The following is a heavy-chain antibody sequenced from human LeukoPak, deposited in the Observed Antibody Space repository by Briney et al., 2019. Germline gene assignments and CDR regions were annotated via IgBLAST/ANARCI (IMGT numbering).Heavy chain of an antibody. V-gene: IGHV6-1*01. D-gene: IGHD6-6*01. CDR1: GDSVSSNSAA. Sequence: SQTLSFTCAISGDSVSSNSAAWNWIRQSPSRGLEWLGRTYYRSKWYNDYAVSVKSRITINPDTSKNQFSLQLNSVTPEDTAMYYCARDHPSYSSSSYGMDVWGQGTTVTVSS. CDR3: ARDHPSYSSSSYGMDV. CDR2: TYYRSKWYN. J-gene: IGHJ6*02.